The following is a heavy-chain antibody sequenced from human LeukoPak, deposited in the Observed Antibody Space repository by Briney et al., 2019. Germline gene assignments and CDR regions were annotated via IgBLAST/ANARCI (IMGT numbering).Heavy chain of an antibody. J-gene: IGHJ4*02. V-gene: IGHV3-23*01. CDR2: ISGSGGGT. CDR1: GFTFSSYA. D-gene: IGHD3-3*01. Sequence: GGSLRLSCAASGFTFSSYAMSWVRQAPGKGLEWVSAISGSGGGTYYADSVKGRFTISRDNSKNTLYLQMNSLRAEDTAVYYCAKVGILSGIFSDYWGQGTLVTVSS. CDR3: AKVGILSGIFSDY.